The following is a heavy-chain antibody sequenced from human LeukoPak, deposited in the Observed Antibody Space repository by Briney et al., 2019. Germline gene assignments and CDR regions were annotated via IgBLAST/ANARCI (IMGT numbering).Heavy chain of an antibody. D-gene: IGHD6-19*01. V-gene: IGHV1-69*06. CDR2: IIPIFGTA. CDR1: GGTFSSYA. J-gene: IGHJ4*02. Sequence: ASVKVSCKASGGTFSSYAISWVRQAPGQGLEWMGGIIPIFGTANYAQKFQGRVTITADKSTSTAYMELSSLRSEDTAAYYCARELMSSGYDYWGQGTLVTVSS. CDR3: ARELMSSGYDY.